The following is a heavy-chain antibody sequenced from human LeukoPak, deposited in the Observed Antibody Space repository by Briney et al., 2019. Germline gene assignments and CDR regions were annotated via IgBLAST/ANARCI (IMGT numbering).Heavy chain of an antibody. CDR3: ARQESEMTTPANRYFDL. CDR2: IFPDDSDT. J-gene: IGHJ4*02. Sequence: GESLKISCKGSGYNFAHDWIGWVRQMPGKDLEWMGIIFPDDSDTIYSPSFQGHVTISADKSINTAYLQWSDLKASDSAMYYCARQESEMTTPANRYFDLWGQGTLITVSS. D-gene: IGHD2-15*01. V-gene: IGHV5-51*01. CDR1: GYNFAHDW.